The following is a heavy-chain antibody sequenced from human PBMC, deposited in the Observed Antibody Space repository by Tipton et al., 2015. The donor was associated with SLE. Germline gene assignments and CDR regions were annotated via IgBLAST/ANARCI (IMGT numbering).Heavy chain of an antibody. J-gene: IGHJ4*02. V-gene: IGHV4-34*01. Sequence: TLSLTCAVFGGSFTGSYWSWIRQPPGKGLEWIGDINPSGSTDYHPSLKSRVTMSVDTSKNQFSLKLTSVTAADTALYYCARCTIFGVVRGSFDSWGQGTLVTVS. CDR1: GGSFTGSY. CDR3: ARCTIFGVVRGSFDS. D-gene: IGHD3-3*01. CDR2: INPSGST.